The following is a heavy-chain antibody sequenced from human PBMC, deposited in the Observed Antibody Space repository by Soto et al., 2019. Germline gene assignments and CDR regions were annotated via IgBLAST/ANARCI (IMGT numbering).Heavy chain of an antibody. CDR1: GFTFTYVW. Sequence: EVQLVESGGDSVKPGGSLRLSCAASGFTFTYVWMTWVRQAPGKGLEWVGRIKRKSDGETTDYAAPVKGRFTISREDSKNTLYLEMNSLKTDDTAVYYCAADRYCSSNTCPGAFDIWGQGTMVRVSA. D-gene: IGHD2-2*01. V-gene: IGHV3-15*01. CDR2: IKRKSDGETT. J-gene: IGHJ3*02. CDR3: AADRYCSSNTCPGAFDI.